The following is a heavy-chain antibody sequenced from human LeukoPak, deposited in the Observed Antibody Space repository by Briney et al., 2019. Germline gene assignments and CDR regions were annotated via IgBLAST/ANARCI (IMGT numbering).Heavy chain of an antibody. CDR1: GGSITSTTYY. CDR3: ARRHHDFWRPFDS. CDR2: IHSNGNT. V-gene: IGHV4-39*01. D-gene: IGHD3-3*01. Sequence: SETLSLTCAVSGGSITSTTYYWGWMRQPPGKGLEWIGRIHSNGNTYYNPSLESRVTISVDTSKNQFSLKLSSVTAADSAVYYCARRHHDFWRPFDSWGQGTLVTFSS. J-gene: IGHJ4*02.